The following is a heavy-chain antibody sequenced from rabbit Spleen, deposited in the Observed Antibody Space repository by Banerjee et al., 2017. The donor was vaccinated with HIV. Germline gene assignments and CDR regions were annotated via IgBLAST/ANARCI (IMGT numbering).Heavy chain of an antibody. V-gene: IGHV1S40*01. Sequence: QSLEESGGDLVKPGASLTLTCTASGVSFTNDHYMCWVRQAPGKGLEWIACIDSGSSGFTYFATWAKGRFTCSKTSSTTVTLQMTRLTAADTATYFCARDTSSSFSSYGMDLWGPGTLVTVS. CDR1: GVSFTNDHY. J-gene: IGHJ6*01. CDR3: ARDTSSSFSSYGMDL. CDR2: IDSGSSGFT. D-gene: IGHD1-1*01.